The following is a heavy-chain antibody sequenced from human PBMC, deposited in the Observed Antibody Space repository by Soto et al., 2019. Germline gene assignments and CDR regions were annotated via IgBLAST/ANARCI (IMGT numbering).Heavy chain of an antibody. J-gene: IGHJ6*02. CDR2: INPNSGGT. V-gene: IGHV1-2*02. Sequence: GASVEVSCEASGDTFEGCYLHWVRQAHGQGLEWMGWINPNSGGTNYAQKFQGRVTMTRDTSISTAYMELSRLRSDDTAVYYCARGSGYDDHGMDAWGQGTTVTVS. CDR3: ARGSGYDDHGMDA. CDR1: GDTFEGCY. D-gene: IGHD5-12*01.